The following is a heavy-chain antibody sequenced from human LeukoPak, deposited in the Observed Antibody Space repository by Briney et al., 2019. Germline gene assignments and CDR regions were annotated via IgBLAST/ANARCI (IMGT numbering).Heavy chain of an antibody. CDR1: GFTFTDSA. CDR3: AKVPTSSSTSCY. V-gene: IGHV3-23*01. CDR2: INPSGGDT. Sequence: PGGSLRLSCAASGFTFTDSAMTWVRQAPGKGLEWVSAINPSGGDTIYTDSVKDRFTISRDNSKNTLYLQMNSLRAEDTAVYYCAKVPTSSSTSCYWGQGTLVTVSS. J-gene: IGHJ4*02. D-gene: IGHD2-2*01.